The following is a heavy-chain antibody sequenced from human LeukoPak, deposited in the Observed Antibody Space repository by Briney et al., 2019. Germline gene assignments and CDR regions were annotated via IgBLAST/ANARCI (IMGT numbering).Heavy chain of an antibody. CDR3: ARGGYYGSGSFYSTQTSVFDY. V-gene: IGHV6-1*01. J-gene: IGHJ4*02. CDR1: GDSVSSNSAA. CDR2: TYYRSEWYN. Sequence: SQTLPLTCDISGDSVSSNSAAWNWIRQSPSRGLEWLGRTYYRSEWYNDYSVSVKSRITINPDTSKNQFSLQLNSVTPEDTAVYYCARGGYYGSGSFYSTQTSVFDYWGQGTLVTVSS. D-gene: IGHD3-10*01.